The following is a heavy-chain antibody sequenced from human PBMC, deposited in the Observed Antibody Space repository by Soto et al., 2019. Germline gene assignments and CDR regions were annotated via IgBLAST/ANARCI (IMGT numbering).Heavy chain of an antibody. CDR3: AREFSNSPGAFDS. J-gene: IGHJ4*02. CDR1: GGSVNSDSYY. Sequence: XGTLSLTGTVSGGSVNSDSYYWSWIRQPPGRGLEWIGYMFHTGSANYNPSLKSRVTISVDTTRNQFSLRLSSVTAADTAVYYCAREFSNSPGAFDSWGQGSLVTVSS. CDR2: MFHTGSA. V-gene: IGHV4-61*01. D-gene: IGHD6-6*01.